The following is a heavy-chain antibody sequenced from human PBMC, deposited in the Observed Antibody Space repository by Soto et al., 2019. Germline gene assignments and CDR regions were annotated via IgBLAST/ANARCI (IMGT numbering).Heavy chain of an antibody. CDR2: ISAYNGNT. CDR1: GYTFTSYA. Sequence: ASVKVSCKASGYTFTSYAMHWVRQAPGQRLEWMGWISAYNGNTNYAQKLQGRVTMTTDTSTSTAYMELRSLRSDDTAVYYCARDAPPEYYYDSSGYSWFDPWGQGTLVTV. D-gene: IGHD3-22*01. V-gene: IGHV1-18*01. J-gene: IGHJ5*02. CDR3: ARDAPPEYYYDSSGYSWFDP.